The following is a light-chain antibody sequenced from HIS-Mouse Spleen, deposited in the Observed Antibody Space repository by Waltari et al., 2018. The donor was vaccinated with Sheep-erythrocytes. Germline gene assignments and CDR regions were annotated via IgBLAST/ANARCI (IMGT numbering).Light chain of an antibody. CDR2: EVS. Sequence: QSALTQPPSASGSPGQSVTIPCTGTSSDGGGYNSVLWYQQHPGKAPKLMIYEVSKRPSGVPDRFSGSKSGNTASLTVSGLQAEDEADYYCCSYAGSSTPWVFGGGTKLTVL. CDR1: SSDGGGYNS. J-gene: IGLJ3*02. CDR3: CSYAGSSTPWV. V-gene: IGLV2-8*01.